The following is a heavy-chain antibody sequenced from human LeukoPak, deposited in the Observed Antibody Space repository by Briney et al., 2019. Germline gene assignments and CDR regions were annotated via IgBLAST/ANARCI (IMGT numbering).Heavy chain of an antibody. CDR2: ISGSGGST. D-gene: IGHD3-16*01. Sequence: GGSLRLSCAASGFTFSSYAMSWVRQAPGKGLEWVSAISGSGGSTYYADSVKGRFTISRDNSKNTLYLQMNSLRAEDTAVYYCANPLTPFGSPDCWGQGTLVTVSS. J-gene: IGHJ4*02. CDR3: ANPLTPFGSPDC. V-gene: IGHV3-23*01. CDR1: GFTFSSYA.